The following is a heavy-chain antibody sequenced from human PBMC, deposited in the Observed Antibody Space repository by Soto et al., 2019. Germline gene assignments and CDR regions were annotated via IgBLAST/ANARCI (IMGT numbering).Heavy chain of an antibody. CDR3: ARDQITGTTRAWFDP. J-gene: IGHJ5*02. CDR2: IIPIFGTA. CDR1: GGTFRSCA. Sequence: ASVKVSCKASGGTFRSCAISWVRQAPGQGLEWMGGIIPIFGTANYAQKFQGRVTITADESTSTAYMELSSLRSEDTAVYYCARDQITGTTRAWFDPWGQGTLVTVSS. D-gene: IGHD1-7*01. V-gene: IGHV1-69*13.